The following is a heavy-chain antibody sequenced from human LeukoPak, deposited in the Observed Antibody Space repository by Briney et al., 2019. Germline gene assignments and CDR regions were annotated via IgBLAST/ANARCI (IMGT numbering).Heavy chain of an antibody. D-gene: IGHD2-21*01. V-gene: IGHV3-7*02. CDR1: GFTLSTYW. CDR3: ARLKGERSLFEY. Sequence: PGGSLRLSCAASGFTLSTYWMTWVRQAPGKGLEWVANIKQDGSEKYYADSVKGRFTISRDNAKNSLYLQMSSLRAEDTAVYYCARLKGERSLFEYWGQGTLVTVSS. J-gene: IGHJ4*02. CDR2: IKQDGSEK.